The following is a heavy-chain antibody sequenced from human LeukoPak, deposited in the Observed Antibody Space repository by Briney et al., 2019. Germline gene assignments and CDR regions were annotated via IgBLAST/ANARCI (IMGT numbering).Heavy chain of an antibody. CDR3: AKSGYNRFDY. CDR2: ISGSGSGGST. CDR1: GFTFSSYW. D-gene: IGHD5-24*01. Sequence: GGSLRLSCAASGFTFSSYWMSWVRQAPGKGLEWVSNISGSGSGGSTYYADSVKGRSTISRDNSKNTLYLQMNSLRAEDTAVYYCAKSGYNRFDYWGQGTLVTVSS. V-gene: IGHV3-23*01. J-gene: IGHJ4*02.